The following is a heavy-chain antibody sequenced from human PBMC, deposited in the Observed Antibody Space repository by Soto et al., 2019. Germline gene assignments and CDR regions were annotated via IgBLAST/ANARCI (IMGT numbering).Heavy chain of an antibody. CDR3: ARISGSYYSGMDV. D-gene: IGHD1-26*01. CDR1: GGSISSSNW. Sequence: QVQLQESGPGLVKPSGTLSLTCAVSGGSISSSNWWRWVRQPPAKGLVWIGEIYHSGSTNYYQSLKSRDTRSVDKPENLFSLKLSSVTAAATAVYYCARISGSYYSGMDVWGQGTTVTVS. J-gene: IGHJ6*02. CDR2: IYHSGST. V-gene: IGHV4-4*02.